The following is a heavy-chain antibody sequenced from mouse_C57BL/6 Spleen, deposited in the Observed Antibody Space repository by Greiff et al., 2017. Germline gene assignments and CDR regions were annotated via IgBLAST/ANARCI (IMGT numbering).Heavy chain of an antibody. V-gene: IGHV1-52*01. CDR2: IDPSDSET. D-gene: IGHD3-2*02. CDR1: GYTFTSYW. Sequence: QVQLQQPGAELVRPGSSVKLSCKASGYTFTSYWMHWVKQRPIQGLEWIGNIDPSDSETHYNQKFKDKDTLTVDKSSSTAYMQLSSLTSEDSAVYYCARRDSSGYLAMDYWGQGTSVTVSS. J-gene: IGHJ4*01. CDR3: ARRDSSGYLAMDY.